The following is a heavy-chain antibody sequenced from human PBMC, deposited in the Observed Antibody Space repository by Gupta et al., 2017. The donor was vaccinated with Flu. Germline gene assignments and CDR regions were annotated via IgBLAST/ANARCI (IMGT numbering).Heavy chain of an antibody. Sequence: GKGLEWVAVISYDGNSKYYADSVKGRFSISRDNSQNTLYLEMHSLKAGDTAAYFCARAPNLQEGMIEWNFDYWGQGTLVTVSS. CDR2: ISYDGNSK. CDR3: ARAPNLQEGMIEWNFDY. V-gene: IGHV3-30-3*01. J-gene: IGHJ4*02. D-gene: IGHD3-22*01.